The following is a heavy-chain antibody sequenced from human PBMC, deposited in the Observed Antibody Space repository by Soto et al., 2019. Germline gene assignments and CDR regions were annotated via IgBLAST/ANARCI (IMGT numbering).Heavy chain of an antibody. J-gene: IGHJ1*01. V-gene: IGHV4-39*02. CDR2: IYYTGGT. CDR3: AREGPPIRAHNPPEYFQH. Sequence: SETLSLTCTVSGGSISTRSNYWAWIRPPPGKGLEWIGSIYYTGGTYYNPSLKSRVTLFLDTSKNQFSLNLSSVTAADTAVYYCAREGPPIRAHNPPEYFQHWGQGTPVTVSS. CDR1: GGSISTRSNY.